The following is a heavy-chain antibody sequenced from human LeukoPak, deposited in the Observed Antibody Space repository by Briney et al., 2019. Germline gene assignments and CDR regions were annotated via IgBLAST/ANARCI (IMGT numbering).Heavy chain of an antibody. CDR3: ARDYMAVPAAMGRYWYFDL. D-gene: IGHD2-2*01. CDR2: ISSSSSYI. J-gene: IGHJ2*01. V-gene: IGHV3-21*01. CDR1: GFTFSSYS. Sequence: GGSLRLSCAASGFTFSSYSMNWVRQAPGKGLEWVSSISSSSSYIYYADSVKGRFTISRDNAKNSLYLQMNSLRAEDTAVYYCARDYMAVPAAMGRYWYFDLWGRGTLVTVSS.